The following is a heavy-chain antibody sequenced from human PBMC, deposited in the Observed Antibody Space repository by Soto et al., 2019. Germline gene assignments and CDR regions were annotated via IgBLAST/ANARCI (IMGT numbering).Heavy chain of an antibody. D-gene: IGHD3-3*01. J-gene: IGHJ6*02. CDR1: GFTFSSYA. V-gene: IGHV3-30-3*01. CDR3: ARETNAFWSGPPLYGMDV. Sequence: GGSLRLSCAASGFTFSSYAMHWVRQAPGKGLEWVAVISYDGSNKYYADSVKGRFTISRDNSKNTLYLQMNSLRAEDTAVYYCARETNAFWSGPPLYGMDVWGQGTTVTVSS. CDR2: ISYDGSNK.